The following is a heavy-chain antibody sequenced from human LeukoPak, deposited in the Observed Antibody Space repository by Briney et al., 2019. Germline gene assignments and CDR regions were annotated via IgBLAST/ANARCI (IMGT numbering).Heavy chain of an antibody. CDR1: GFTFSSYG. D-gene: IGHD6-19*01. CDR3: AKVMSSGIAVAGFWFDP. Sequence: SGGSLRLSCAASGFTFSSYGMHWVRQAPGKGLEWVAFIRYDGSNKYYADSVKGRFTISRDNSKNTLYLQMNSLRAEDTAVYYCAKVMSSGIAVAGFWFDPWGQGTLVTVSS. J-gene: IGHJ5*02. CDR2: IRYDGSNK. V-gene: IGHV3-30*02.